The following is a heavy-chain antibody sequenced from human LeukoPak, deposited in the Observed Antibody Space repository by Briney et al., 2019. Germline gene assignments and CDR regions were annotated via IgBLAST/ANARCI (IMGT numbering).Heavy chain of an antibody. CDR3: ARAVSGRFDY. J-gene: IGHJ4*02. CDR1: GGSISISSGGYY. Sequence: PSETLSLTCTVSGGSISISSGGYYWSWIRQHPGKGLEWIGYIYYSGSTNYNPSLKSRVTISVDTSKNQFSLKLSSVTAADTAIYYCARAVSGRFDYWGQGTLVTVSS. V-gene: IGHV4-61*08. D-gene: IGHD6-19*01. CDR2: IYYSGST.